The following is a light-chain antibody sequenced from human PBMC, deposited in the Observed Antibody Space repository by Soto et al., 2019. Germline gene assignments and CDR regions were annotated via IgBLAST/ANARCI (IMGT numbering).Light chain of an antibody. J-gene: IGKJ1*01. CDR1: QSISNW. V-gene: IGKV1-5*01. CDR3: QQYNSPWT. CDR2: DAS. Sequence: DVQLTQSPSTLSAPVGDRVTITCRASQSISNWLVWYQQKPGKAPKLLIYDASNLESGVPSRFSGSGSGTEFTLTISSLQPDDFATYYCQQYNSPWTFGQGTKVDIK.